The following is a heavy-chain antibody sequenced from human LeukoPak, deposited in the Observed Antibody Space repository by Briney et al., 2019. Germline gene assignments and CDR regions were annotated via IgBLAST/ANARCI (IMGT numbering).Heavy chain of an antibody. Sequence: PGRSLRLSCAASGFTFDDYAMHWVRQAPGKGLEWVSGISWNSGSIGYADPVRGRFTISRDNAKNSLYLQMNSLRAEDTALYYCAKDRGYCSGGSCYRAFDYWGQGTPVTVSS. D-gene: IGHD2-15*01. CDR2: ISWNSGSI. V-gene: IGHV3-9*01. J-gene: IGHJ4*02. CDR3: AKDRGYCSGGSCYRAFDY. CDR1: GFTFDDYA.